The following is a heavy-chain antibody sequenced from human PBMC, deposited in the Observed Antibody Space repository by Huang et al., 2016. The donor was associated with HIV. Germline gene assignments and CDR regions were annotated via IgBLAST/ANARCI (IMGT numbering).Heavy chain of an antibody. J-gene: IGHJ4*02. CDR3: ARRGVAAKHFDF. V-gene: IGHV4-59*13. Sequence: QVHLRESGPGLVKPSETLSLSCSVSGDSMNSSYWNWVRQPPGKGLEWIGHRYVHGNTKYNPSLRSRVTISVDTSKKQCYLKLNSVTAGDTAVYYCARRGVAAKHFDFWGQGIVVTVSS. D-gene: IGHD3-10*01. CDR2: RYVHGNT. CDR1: GDSMNSSY.